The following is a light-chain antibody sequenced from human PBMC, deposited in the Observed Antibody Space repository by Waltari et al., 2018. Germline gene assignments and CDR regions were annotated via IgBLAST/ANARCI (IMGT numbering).Light chain of an antibody. CDR3: QAWDSTVV. V-gene: IGLV3-1*01. Sequence: SYELTQPPSVPVSPGQTASISCSGDKLGDKSACWYQQKPCQSPVLVIYRDTKRPSGIPDRFSGSKSGNTATLTISGTQAMDEADYYCQAWDSTVVFGGGTKLTVL. CDR2: RDT. CDR1: KLGDKS. J-gene: IGLJ2*01.